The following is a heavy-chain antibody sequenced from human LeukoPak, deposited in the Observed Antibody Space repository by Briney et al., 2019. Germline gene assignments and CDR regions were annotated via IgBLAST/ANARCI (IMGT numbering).Heavy chain of an antibody. CDR2: IYYSGST. Sequence: SETLSLTCTVSGGSLSSSSYYWGWIRQPPGKGLEWIGSIYYSGSTYYNPSLKSRVTISVDTSKNQFSLNLSSVTAADTAVYYCARLYYDSSGYYQICYFGYWGQGTLVTVSS. J-gene: IGHJ4*02. V-gene: IGHV4-39*01. D-gene: IGHD3-22*01. CDR1: GGSLSSSSYY. CDR3: ARLYYDSSGYYQICYFGY.